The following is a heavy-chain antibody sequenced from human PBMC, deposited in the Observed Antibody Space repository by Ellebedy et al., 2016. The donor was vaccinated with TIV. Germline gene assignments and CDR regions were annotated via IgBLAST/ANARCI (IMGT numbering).Heavy chain of an antibody. J-gene: IGHJ4*02. CDR1: GFTFSTHW. V-gene: IGHV3-74*01. CDR3: AKDLHILASDY. Sequence: GGSLRLSCAASGFTFSTHWMHWVRQAPGKGLVWVSRINGDGTSTNYADSVKGRFTISRDNARNTVYLQMNSLRAEDTAVYYCAKDLHILASDYWGQGTLVTVSS. CDR2: INGDGTST. D-gene: IGHD5-12*01.